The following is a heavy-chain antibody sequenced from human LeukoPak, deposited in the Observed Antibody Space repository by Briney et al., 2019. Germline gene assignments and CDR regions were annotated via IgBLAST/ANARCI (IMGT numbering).Heavy chain of an antibody. CDR3: AKAGYCSGGSCYSASPFDY. CDR2: MNPNSGNT. V-gene: IGHV1-8*01. Sequence: ASVKVSCKASGYTFTSYDINWVRQATGQGLEWMGWMNPNSGNTGYAQKFQGRVTMTRNTSISTAYMELSSLRSEDTAVYYCAKAGYCSGGSCYSASPFDYWGQGTLVTVSS. J-gene: IGHJ4*02. CDR1: GYTFTSYD. D-gene: IGHD2-15*01.